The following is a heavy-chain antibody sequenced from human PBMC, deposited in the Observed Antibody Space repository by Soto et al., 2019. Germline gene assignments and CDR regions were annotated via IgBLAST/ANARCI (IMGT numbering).Heavy chain of an antibody. Sequence: EVQLLESGGGLVQPGGSLRLACEASGFNFGTYAMGWVRQAPGRGLEWVSSAGSGASRYYADSVRGRFTVSRDTSKSTLHLEMSSLRAENTALYYCVKFRGQAYSYYHMDVWGKGTTVTVSS. V-gene: IGHV3-23*01. CDR1: GFNFGTYA. J-gene: IGHJ6*03. CDR2: SAGSGASR. CDR3: VKFRGQAYSYYHMDV.